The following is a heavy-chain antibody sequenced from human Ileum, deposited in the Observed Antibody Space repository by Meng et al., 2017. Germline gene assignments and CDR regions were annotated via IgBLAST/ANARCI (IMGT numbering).Heavy chain of an antibody. Sequence: GPLAESGPRLVKPSGTLSLTCVVSGTWWSWVRQPPGKGLEWIGEIFQSGRTNYNPSLKSRVTISIDKSKSQISLQLSAVTAADTAVYSCATSNDRDVYYLGYWGQGTLVTVSS. V-gene: IGHV4-4*02. J-gene: IGHJ4*02. D-gene: IGHD3-22*01. CDR3: ATSNDRDVYYLGY. CDR2: IFQSGRT. CDR1: GTW.